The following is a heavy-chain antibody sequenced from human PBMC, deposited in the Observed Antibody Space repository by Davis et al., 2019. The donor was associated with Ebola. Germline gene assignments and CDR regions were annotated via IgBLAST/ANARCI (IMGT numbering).Heavy chain of an antibody. CDR3: ARVVFVAGATPSWYFDL. D-gene: IGHD2-15*01. V-gene: IGHV4-34*01. J-gene: IGHJ2*01. Sequence: GSLRLSCAASALTFSNSAMSWVRQPPGKGLEWIGEINHSGSTNYNPSLKSRVTISVDTSKNQFSLKLSSVTAADTAVYYCARVVFVAGATPSWYFDLWGRGTLVTVSP. CDR2: INHSGST. CDR1: ALTFSNSA.